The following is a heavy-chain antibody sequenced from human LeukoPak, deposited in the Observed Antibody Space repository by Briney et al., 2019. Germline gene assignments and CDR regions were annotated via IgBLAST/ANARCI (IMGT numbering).Heavy chain of an antibody. D-gene: IGHD5-12*01. CDR3: ARDRGYSGYESEDYYFDY. V-gene: IGHV1-46*04. Sequence: EASVKVSCKASGYTFTSYYMHWVRQAPGQGLEWMGIINPSGGITGYAQKLQGRVTMTRDTPTSTVYMELSSLRSEDTAVYYCARDRGYSGYESEDYYFDYWGQGTPVTVSS. CDR1: GYTFTSYY. CDR2: INPSGGIT. J-gene: IGHJ4*02.